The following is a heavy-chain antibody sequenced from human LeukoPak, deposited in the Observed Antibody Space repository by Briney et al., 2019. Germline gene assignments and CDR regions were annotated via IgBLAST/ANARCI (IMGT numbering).Heavy chain of an antibody. CDR1: GFTFRSYW. Sequence: GGSLRLSCAASGFTFRSYWMHWVRQAPGKGLVWVSRINSDGSSTSYVDSVKGRFTISRGNAKNTLYLQMNSLRAEDTAVYYCARVTAPRTGLDYWGQGTLVTVSS. CDR2: INSDGSST. J-gene: IGHJ4*02. V-gene: IGHV3-74*01. CDR3: ARVTAPRTGLDY.